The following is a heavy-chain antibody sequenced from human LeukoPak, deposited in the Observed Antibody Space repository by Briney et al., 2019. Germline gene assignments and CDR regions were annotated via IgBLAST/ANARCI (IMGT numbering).Heavy chain of an antibody. CDR2: IYNSGTT. CDR1: GASISTSY. CDR3: ARLGGTTPGTDY. D-gene: IGHD3-16*01. V-gene: IGHV4-59*08. Sequence: SETLSLTCTVSGASISTSYWTWVRPPPGKTLEWIGYIYNSGTTNYNPSLKSRVTLSVDTSKNQFSLNLISVTAADTAVYYCARLGGTTPGTDYWGQGTLVTVSS. J-gene: IGHJ4*02.